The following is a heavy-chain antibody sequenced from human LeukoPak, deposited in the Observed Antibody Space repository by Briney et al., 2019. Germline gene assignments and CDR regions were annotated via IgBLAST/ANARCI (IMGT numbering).Heavy chain of an antibody. CDR3: ARANAEDLGLLQY. CDR1: GFIVSSNY. CDR2: IYSGGST. J-gene: IGHJ4*02. Sequence: GGSLRLSCAAPGFIVSSNYMSWVRQAPGKGLEWVSVIYSGGSTFYADSVKGRFTISRDNSKNTLFLQMNSLTAADTAVYYCARANAEDLGLLQYWGQGTLVTVSS. V-gene: IGHV3-53*05. D-gene: IGHD2-15*01.